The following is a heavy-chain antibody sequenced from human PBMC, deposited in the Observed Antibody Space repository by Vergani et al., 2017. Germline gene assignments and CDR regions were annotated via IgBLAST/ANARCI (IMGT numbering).Heavy chain of an antibody. V-gene: IGHV5-51*01. D-gene: IGHD3-22*01. CDR1: GYSFTSYW. Sequence: EVQLVQSGAEVKKPGESLKISCKGSGYSFTSYWIGWVRQMPGKGLECMGIIYPGDSDTRYSPSFQGQVTISADKSISTAYLQWSSLKASDTAMYYCATYHVPYSGYRTPYDDDAFDFWHQGTMITVSS. CDR2: IYPGDSDT. CDR3: ATYHVPYSGYRTPYDDDAFDF. J-gene: IGHJ3*01.